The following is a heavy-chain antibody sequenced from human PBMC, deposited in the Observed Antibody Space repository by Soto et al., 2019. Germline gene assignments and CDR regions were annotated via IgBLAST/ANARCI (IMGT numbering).Heavy chain of an antibody. CDR1: GFTFSTYW. V-gene: IGHV3-74*01. D-gene: IGHD3-16*01. CDR3: ARDDRDYVWGSFRYFDC. CDR2: INSDGSST. Sequence: GSLRLCCAASGFTFSTYWMQWVRQAPGKGLVWVSRINSDGSSTSYADSVKGRFTVPRDNAKNTLYLQMNSLRAEDTAVYFCARDDRDYVWGSFRYFDCWGQGTQVTSPQ. J-gene: IGHJ4*02.